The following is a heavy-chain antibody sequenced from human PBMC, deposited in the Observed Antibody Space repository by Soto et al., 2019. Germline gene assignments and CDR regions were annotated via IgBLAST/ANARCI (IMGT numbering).Heavy chain of an antibody. D-gene: IGHD4-17*01. CDR2: INHSGST. J-gene: IGHJ4*02. Sequence: SETLSLTCAVYGGSFSGYYWSWIRQPPGKGLEWIGEINHSGSTNYNPSLKSRVTISVDTSKNQFSLRLSSVTAADTAAYYCARAGAVTLDYWGQGTMVTVYS. CDR3: ARAGAVTLDY. V-gene: IGHV4-34*01. CDR1: GGSFSGYY.